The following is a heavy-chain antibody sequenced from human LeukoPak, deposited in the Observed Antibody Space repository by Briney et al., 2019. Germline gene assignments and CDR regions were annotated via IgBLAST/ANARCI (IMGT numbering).Heavy chain of an antibody. CDR2: IYYSGST. CDR3: ARVRQLVFGGFLRAPSEIDY. Sequence: SETLSLTCTVSGGSISSSSYYWGWIRQPPGKGLEWIGSIYYSGSTYYNPSLKSRVTISVDTSKNQFSLKLSSVTAADTAVYYCARVRQLVFGGFLRAPSEIDYWGQGTLVTVSS. CDR1: GGSISSSSYY. J-gene: IGHJ4*02. V-gene: IGHV4-39*01. D-gene: IGHD6-13*01.